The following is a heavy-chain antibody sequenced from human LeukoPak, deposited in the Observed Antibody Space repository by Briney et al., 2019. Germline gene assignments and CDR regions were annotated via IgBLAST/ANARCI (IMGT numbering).Heavy chain of an antibody. CDR2: ISSSSSTI. V-gene: IGHV3-48*01. CDR1: GFTFSSYS. J-gene: IGHJ4*02. CDR3: ARDRGAAGTFDY. Sequence: QPGGSLRLSCAASGFTFSSYSMNWVRQGPGKGLEWVSYISSSSSTINYADSVKGRFTISRDNAKNSLYLQMNSLRAEDTAVYYCARDRGAAGTFDYWGQGTLVTVSS. D-gene: IGHD6-13*01.